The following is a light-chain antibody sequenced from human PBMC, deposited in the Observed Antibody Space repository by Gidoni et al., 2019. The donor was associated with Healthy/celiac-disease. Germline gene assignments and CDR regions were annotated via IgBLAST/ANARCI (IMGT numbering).Light chain of an antibody. CDR1: QSVSSY. CDR3: QQRSNWPPYT. CDR2: DAS. J-gene: IGKJ2*01. V-gene: IGKV3-11*01. Sequence: EIVLTQSPATLSLSPGERATLSCRASQSVSSYLAWYQQKPGQAPRLLIYDASNRATGIPARFSGSGSGTDFTLTISSLEPEDSAVYYCQQRSNWPPYTFXQXTKLEIK.